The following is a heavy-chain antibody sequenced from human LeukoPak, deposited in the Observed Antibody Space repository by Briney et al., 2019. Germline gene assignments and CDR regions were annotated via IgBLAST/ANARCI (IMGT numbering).Heavy chain of an antibody. CDR2: IIPIFGTA. V-gene: IGHV1-69*05. J-gene: IGHJ3*02. Sequence: SVKVSCKASGGTFISYAISGVRQARGEGGEGMGGIIPIFGTANYAQKLQGRVTITTDESTSTAYMELSSLRSEDTAVYYCARDRYSGSLGAFDIWGQGTMVTVSS. CDR3: ARDRYSGSLGAFDI. D-gene: IGHD1-26*01. CDR1: GGTFISYA.